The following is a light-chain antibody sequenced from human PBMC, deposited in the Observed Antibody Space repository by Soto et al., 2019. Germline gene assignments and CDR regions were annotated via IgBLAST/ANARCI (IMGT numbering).Light chain of an antibody. CDR3: CSYASSTSYV. V-gene: IGLV2-14*01. CDR2: DVT. CDR1: SSDVGGYNY. J-gene: IGLJ1*01. Sequence: QSVLTQPASVSGSPGQSITISCTGNSSDVGGYNYVSWYQQHPVKAPKLMIYDVTNRPSGVSDRFSGSKSGNTASLTISGLQAEDEADYYCCSYASSTSYVFGTGTKVTVL.